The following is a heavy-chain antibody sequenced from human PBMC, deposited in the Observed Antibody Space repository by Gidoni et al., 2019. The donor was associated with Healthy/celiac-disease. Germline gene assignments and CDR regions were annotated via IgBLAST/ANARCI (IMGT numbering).Heavy chain of an antibody. Sequence: QVQLVQSGAEGKKPGSSVKVSCKASGYTFTSDYMHWVRQAPGQGLEWMGLINPSGGSTSYAQKFQGRATMTRDTSTSTVYMELSSLRSEDTAVYYCARWGPGAFDIWGQGTMVTVSS. CDR1: GYTFTSDY. CDR2: INPSGGST. CDR3: ARWGPGAFDI. V-gene: IGHV1-46*01. J-gene: IGHJ3*02. D-gene: IGHD1-26*01.